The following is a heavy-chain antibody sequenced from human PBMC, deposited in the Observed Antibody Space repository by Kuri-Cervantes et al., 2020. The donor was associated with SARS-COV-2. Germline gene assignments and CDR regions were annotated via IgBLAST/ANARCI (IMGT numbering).Heavy chain of an antibody. CDR2: IWYDGENE. Sequence: GGSLRLSCVASGFNFSDYVIHWVRQAPGKGLGWVAVIWYDGENEYYAGSVKGRFTISRDNSKNTVSLHMNSLRAEDTAMYYCARGAANYYYMDVWGKGTTVTVSS. J-gene: IGHJ6*03. D-gene: IGHD3-16*01. CDR1: GFNFSDYV. V-gene: IGHV3-33*08. CDR3: ARGAANYYYMDV.